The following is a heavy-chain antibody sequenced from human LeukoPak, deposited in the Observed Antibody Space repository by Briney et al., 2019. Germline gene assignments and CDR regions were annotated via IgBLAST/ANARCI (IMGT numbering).Heavy chain of an antibody. J-gene: IGHJ4*02. Sequence: GGSLRLSCAASEFSVGSNYMTWVRQAPGKGLEWVSLIYSGGSTYYADSVKGRFTISRDNSKNTLYLQMNSLRAADTAVYYCARRPYRDYVWGSYRRPFDYWGQGTLVTVSS. CDR3: ARRPYRDYVWGSYRRPFDY. V-gene: IGHV3-66*04. D-gene: IGHD3-16*02. CDR2: IYSGGST. CDR1: EFSVGSNY.